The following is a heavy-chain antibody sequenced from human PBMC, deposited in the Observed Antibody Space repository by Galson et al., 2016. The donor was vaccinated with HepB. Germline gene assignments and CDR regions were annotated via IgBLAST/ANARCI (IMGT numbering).Heavy chain of an antibody. Sequence: SVKVSCKASGGTFSSYSVNWVRQAPGQGFEWVGGIIPIFDTADYAQRFQGRVTMTADKSTGTAYMELRSLTFEDTAVYFCARGPADGDDAFDIWGQGTLVSVSS. V-gene: IGHV1-69*06. CDR2: IIPIFDTA. J-gene: IGHJ3*02. CDR1: GGTFSSYS. D-gene: IGHD5-24*01. CDR3: ARGPADGDDAFDI.